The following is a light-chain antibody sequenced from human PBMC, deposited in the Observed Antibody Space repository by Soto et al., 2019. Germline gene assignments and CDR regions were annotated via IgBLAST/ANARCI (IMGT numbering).Light chain of an antibody. CDR3: HKYNHAPT. Sequence: DIPLTQSPSSLSASVGDRVTITCRASQAISSNLAWYQQKPGKVPELLIYATSTLQSGAPSRFSGSGSGTDFTLTISSLQPEDVATYYCHKYNHAPTFGGGTKVEIK. J-gene: IGKJ4*01. CDR2: ATS. V-gene: IGKV1-27*01. CDR1: QAISSN.